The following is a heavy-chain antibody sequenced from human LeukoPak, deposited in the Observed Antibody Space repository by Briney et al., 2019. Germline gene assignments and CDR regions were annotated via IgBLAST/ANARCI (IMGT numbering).Heavy chain of an antibody. V-gene: IGHV3-53*01. CDR2: TYSGGNT. CDR3: ARVVTHYDSSGSIDASDI. Sequence: GGSLRLSCAASGFTFSNYAVSWVRQAPGKGLEWVSITYSGGNTYYADSVRGRFTISRDNSKNMLYLQMNGLRAEDTAVYYCARVVTHYDSSGSIDASDIWGQGTRVTVSS. D-gene: IGHD3-22*01. CDR1: GFTFSNYA. J-gene: IGHJ3*02.